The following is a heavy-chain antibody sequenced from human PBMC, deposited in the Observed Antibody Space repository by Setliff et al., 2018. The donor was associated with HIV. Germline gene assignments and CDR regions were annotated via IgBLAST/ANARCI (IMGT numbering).Heavy chain of an antibody. J-gene: IGHJ4*02. V-gene: IGHV4-4*07. CDR3: SRAAAGNTGPFDL. Sequence: SETLSLTCTVSDSGTYYWSWIRQPAGKGLEWIGRVSSRGDTNYNPSLKSRVTMSVDTSKNQFSLKLTSVTAADTAVYSCSRAAAGNTGPFDLWGQGFPVTVSS. CDR1: DSGTYY. CDR2: VSSRGDT. D-gene: IGHD4-17*01.